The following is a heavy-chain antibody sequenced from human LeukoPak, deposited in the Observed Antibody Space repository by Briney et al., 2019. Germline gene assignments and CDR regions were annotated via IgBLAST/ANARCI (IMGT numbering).Heavy chain of an antibody. V-gene: IGHV3-7*01. J-gene: IGHJ3*02. CDR3: ARCKADDYGDYDDAFDI. CDR2: IKQDGSEK. CDR1: GFTFSSYW. D-gene: IGHD4-17*01. Sequence: GGSLRLSCAASGFTFSSYWMSWVRQAPGKGLEWVANIKQDGSEKYYVDSVKGRFTISRDNAKNSLYLQMNSLRAEDTAVYYCARCKADDYGDYDDAFDIWGQGTMVTVSS.